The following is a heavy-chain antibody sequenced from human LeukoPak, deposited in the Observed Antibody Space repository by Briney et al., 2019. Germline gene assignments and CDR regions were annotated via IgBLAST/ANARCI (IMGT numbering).Heavy chain of an antibody. J-gene: IGHJ4*02. CDR1: GFTFRSYW. CDR2: ISGDESRT. CDR3: VRDDGYYYGTGSYYRH. D-gene: IGHD3-10*01. V-gene: IGHV3-74*01. Sequence: GGSLRLSCAASGFTFRSYWMHWVRQAPGKGLVWVSHISGDESRTTYADSVQGRFTISRDNAKNTLYLQMNSLRVEDTAVYYCVRDDGYYYGTGSYYRHWGQGTLVTVSS.